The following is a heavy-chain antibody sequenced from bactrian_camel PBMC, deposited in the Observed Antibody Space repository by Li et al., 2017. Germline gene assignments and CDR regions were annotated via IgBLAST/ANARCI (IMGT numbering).Heavy chain of an antibody. D-gene: IGHD7*01. CDR1: GFTFRTTD. Sequence: QLVESGGGLVQPGGSLTLSCAASGFTFRTTDMSWVRQAPGKGLEWVSTITQGDLSPTYADSVKGRFTISRDRAKNTLYLQLDSLKTEDTAMYYCHTGRYYTGGYSLGQGTQVTVS. CDR2: ITQGDLSP. J-gene: IGHJ4*01. V-gene: IGHV3S42*01.